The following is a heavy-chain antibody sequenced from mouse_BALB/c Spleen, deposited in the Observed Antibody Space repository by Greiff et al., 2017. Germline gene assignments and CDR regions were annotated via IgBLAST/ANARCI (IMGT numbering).Heavy chain of an antibody. D-gene: IGHD2-10*02. CDR3: ARKAKYGNYVAYYYAMDY. CDR1: GFSLTSYG. J-gene: IGHJ4*01. Sequence: QVQLQQSGPGLVQPSQSLSITCTVSGFSLTSYGVHWVLQSPGKGLEWLGVIWSGGSTDYNAAFISRLSISKDNSKSQVFFKMNSLQANDTAIYYCARKAKYGNYVAYYYAMDYWGQGTSDTVSS. CDR2: IWSGGST. V-gene: IGHV2-2*02.